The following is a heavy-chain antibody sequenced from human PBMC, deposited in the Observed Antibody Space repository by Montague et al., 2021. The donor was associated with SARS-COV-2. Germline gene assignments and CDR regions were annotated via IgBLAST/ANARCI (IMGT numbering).Heavy chain of an antibody. Sequence: SLRLSCAASGYYFSNYGMHWVRQAPGKGLEWVAVICFHGSKEYYADSVKGRFTISRDKSKNMLYLQMNSLGVEDTATYFCVRDYGDYGEEFLDYWGQGTPVTVSS. CDR2: ICFHGSKE. J-gene: IGHJ4*02. CDR3: VRDYGDYGEEFLDY. V-gene: IGHV3-33*08. CDR1: GYYFSNYG. D-gene: IGHD4-17*01.